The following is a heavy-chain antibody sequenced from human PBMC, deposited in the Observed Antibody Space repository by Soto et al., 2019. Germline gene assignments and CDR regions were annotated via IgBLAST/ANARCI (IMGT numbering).Heavy chain of an antibody. CDR2: VHYSGTT. CDR3: ARPRYCSSSSCYTWFDP. J-gene: IGHJ5*02. V-gene: IGHV4-39*01. CDR1: GGSISTSNYY. D-gene: IGHD2-2*02. Sequence: QLQLQESGPGLVKPSETLSLTCTVSGGSISTSNYYWGWIRQPPGKGLEWIASVHYSGTTFYNPSLKSRVTISVDTSKNQFSLKLSSVTAADTAVYYCARPRYCSSSSCYTWFDPWGQGTLVTVSS.